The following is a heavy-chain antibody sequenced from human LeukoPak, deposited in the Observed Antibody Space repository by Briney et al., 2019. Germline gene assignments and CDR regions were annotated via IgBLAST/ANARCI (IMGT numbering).Heavy chain of an antibody. CDR2: IFSSGTT. Sequence: SETLSLTCTVSGGSLRSYYWSWTRQPPGKGLEWIGYIFSSGTTNYNPSLKSRVTISVDTSKNQFSLKLSSVTAADTAVYYCARDRDYSLDYWGQGTLVTVSS. D-gene: IGHD2-21*01. J-gene: IGHJ4*02. V-gene: IGHV4-59*01. CDR1: GGSLRSYY. CDR3: ARDRDYSLDY.